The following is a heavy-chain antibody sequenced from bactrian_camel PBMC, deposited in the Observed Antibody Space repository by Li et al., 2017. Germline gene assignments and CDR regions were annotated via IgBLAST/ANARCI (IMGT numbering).Heavy chain of an antibody. CDR3: AADWSDRCRRTWYVVEYNY. D-gene: IGHD2*01. V-gene: IGHV3S53*01. CDR2: IDTRGRI. J-gene: IGHJ4*01. CDR1: GGTYSTYRSYC. Sequence: VQLVESGGGSVQAGGSLRLSCEASGGTYSTYRSYCMAWFRQPPGKSREGVAAIDTRGRITIANSVEGRFSIAKDNAGNTLSLHMNSLKPEDAGRYYCAADWSDRCRRTWYVVEYNYWGQGTQVTVS.